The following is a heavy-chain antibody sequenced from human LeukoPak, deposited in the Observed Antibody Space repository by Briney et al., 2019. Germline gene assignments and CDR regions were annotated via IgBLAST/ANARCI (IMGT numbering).Heavy chain of an antibody. D-gene: IGHD3-22*01. CDR3: ARSYYFDSSFYFGY. V-gene: IGHV4-59*01. CDR2: IHSTGST. Sequence: SETLSLTCTVPGGSIRSYYWSWIRQPPGKGLEWIGYIHSTGSTNYNPSLKSRVTISADTSKNQFSLSLSSVSAADTAVYYCARSYYFDSSFYFGYWGQGNLVIVSS. CDR1: GGSIRSYY. J-gene: IGHJ4*02.